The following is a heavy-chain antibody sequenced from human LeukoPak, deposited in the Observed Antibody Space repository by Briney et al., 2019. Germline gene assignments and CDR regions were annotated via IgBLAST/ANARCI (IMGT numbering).Heavy chain of an antibody. CDR1: GFTVSSNY. CDR2: IYSGGGT. CDR3: ARDRGPYSSGELQH. Sequence: GGSLRLSCAASGFTVSSNYMSWVRQAPWKGLEWVSVIYSGGGTYYADSVKGRFTISRDNSKNTLYLQMNSLRAEDTAVYYCARDRGPYSSGELQHWGQGTLVTVSS. D-gene: IGHD6-19*01. J-gene: IGHJ1*01. V-gene: IGHV3-66*01.